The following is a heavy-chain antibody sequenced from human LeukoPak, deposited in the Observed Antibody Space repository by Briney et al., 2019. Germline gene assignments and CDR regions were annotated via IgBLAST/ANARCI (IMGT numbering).Heavy chain of an antibody. CDR1: FFSIDTGYY. V-gene: IGHV4-38-2*01. D-gene: IGHD3-3*02. CDR3: ARSISSMRNWFDP. J-gene: IGHJ5*02. Sequence: PSETLSLTCSVSFFSIDTGYYWGWIRQTPGKGLEWIGNIYPGGNTYYNPSLKSRVRISVDTSRNQFSLSLASGTAADTAVYYCARSISSMRNWFDPWGQGTLVSVSS. CDR2: IYPGGNT.